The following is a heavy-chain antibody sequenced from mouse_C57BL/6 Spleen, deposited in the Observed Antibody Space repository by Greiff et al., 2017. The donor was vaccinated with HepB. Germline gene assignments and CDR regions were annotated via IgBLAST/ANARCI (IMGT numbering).Heavy chain of an antibody. CDR2: INYDGSST. J-gene: IGHJ2*01. CDR3: ARERYGSLFDY. Sequence: EVKLVESEGGLVQPGSSMKLSCTASGFTFSDYYMAWVRQVPEKGLEWVANINYDGSSTYYLDALKSRFIISRDNAKNILYLQMSSLKSEDTATYYCARERYGSLFDYWGQGTTLTVSS. CDR1: GFTFSDYY. D-gene: IGHD1-1*01. V-gene: IGHV5-16*01.